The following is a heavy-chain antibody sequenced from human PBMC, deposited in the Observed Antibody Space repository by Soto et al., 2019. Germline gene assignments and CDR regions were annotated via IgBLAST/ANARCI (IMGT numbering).Heavy chain of an antibody. CDR1: GFIFDGFA. V-gene: IGHV3-9*01. CDR2: ISWNSDSI. Sequence: EAQLVESGGGLVQPGRSLRLSCAGSGFIFDGFAIHWVRQAPGKGLEWVSGISWNSDSIAYADSVKGRFTNSRDNAKNSLYLQMNSLRVEDTALYYCTKVGGLYDFWSGPLHFDLWGQGTLVTVSS. CDR3: TKVGGLYDFWSGPLHFDL. D-gene: IGHD3-3*01. J-gene: IGHJ4*02.